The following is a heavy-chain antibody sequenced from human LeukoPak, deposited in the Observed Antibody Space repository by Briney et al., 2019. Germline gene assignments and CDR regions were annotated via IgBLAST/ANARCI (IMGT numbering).Heavy chain of an antibody. V-gene: IGHV3-30*18. CDR1: GFTFSNYG. CDR3: AKALGYSYGHGPDY. J-gene: IGHJ4*02. D-gene: IGHD5-18*01. Sequence: GGSLRLSCAASGFTFSNYGMYWVRQAPGKGLEWVAAISYDGTDKYYADSVQGRFTISRDKSKDTLYLHMSSLRLKDTAVYYCAKALGYSYGHGPDYWGQGTLVTVSS. CDR2: ISYDGTDK.